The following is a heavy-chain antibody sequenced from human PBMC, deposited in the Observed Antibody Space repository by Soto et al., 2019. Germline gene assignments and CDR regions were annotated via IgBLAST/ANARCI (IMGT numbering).Heavy chain of an antibody. Sequence: PGGSLRLSCAASGFTFSSYWMSWVRQAPGKGLEWVANIKQDGSEKYYVDSVKGRFTISRDNAKNSLYLQMNSLRAEDTAVYYCARESSSSIRRNYGMDVWGQGTTVTVSS. CDR1: GFTFSSYW. CDR2: IKQDGSEK. D-gene: IGHD6-6*01. V-gene: IGHV3-7*05. CDR3: ARESSSSIRRNYGMDV. J-gene: IGHJ6*02.